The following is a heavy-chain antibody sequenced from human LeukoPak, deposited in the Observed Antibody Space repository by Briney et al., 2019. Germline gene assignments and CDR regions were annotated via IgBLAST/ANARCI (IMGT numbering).Heavy chain of an antibody. CDR2: ISGAGGNT. Sequence: GGSLRLSCAASGFTFSNFAMSWVRLAPGKGLEWVSAISGAGGNTFYTDSVTGRFTISRDNSKNTLYVQMNSLRAEDTAVYYCAKTGGYYDTSDLYRPDVFDIWGQGTVVTVSS. V-gene: IGHV3-23*01. CDR1: GFTFSNFA. J-gene: IGHJ3*02. CDR3: AKTGGYYDTSDLYRPDVFDI. D-gene: IGHD3-22*01.